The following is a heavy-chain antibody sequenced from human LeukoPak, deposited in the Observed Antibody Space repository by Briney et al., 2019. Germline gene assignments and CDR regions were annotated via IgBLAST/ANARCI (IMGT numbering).Heavy chain of an antibody. V-gene: IGHV3-23*01. J-gene: IGHJ4*01. CDR3: AKGIYSSGWSYFDY. CDR1: GFTFSNSA. D-gene: IGHD6-19*01. Sequence: PGGSLRLSCAASGFTFSNSAMSWVRQAPGKGLEWVSTLSGSGSTTYYADSAKGRFTISRDNSKNTLYLQMNSLRAEDTAVYYCAKGIYSSGWSYFDYWGHGTLVTVSS. CDR2: LSGSGSTT.